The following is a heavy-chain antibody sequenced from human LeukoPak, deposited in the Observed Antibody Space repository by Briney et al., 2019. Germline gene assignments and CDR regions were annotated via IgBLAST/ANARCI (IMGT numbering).Heavy chain of an antibody. D-gene: IGHD6-25*01. CDR1: GGSFSGYY. CDR2: INHSGST. CDR3: ARGMRKQRYYYYMDV. V-gene: IGHV4-34*01. J-gene: IGHJ6*03. Sequence: PSQTLSLTCAVYGGSFSGYYWSWIRQPPGRGLEWFGEINHSGSTNYNPSLKSRVTISVDTSKNQFSLKLSSVTAADTAVYYCARGMRKQRYYYYMDVWGKGTTVTVSS.